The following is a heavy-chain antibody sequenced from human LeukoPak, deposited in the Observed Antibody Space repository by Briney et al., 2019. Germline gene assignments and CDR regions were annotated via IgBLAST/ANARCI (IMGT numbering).Heavy chain of an antibody. D-gene: IGHD6-19*01. CDR2: IGTLADT. V-gene: IGHV3-13*01. CDR3: ATGRSRGWSYAFDI. J-gene: IGHJ3*02. CDR1: GLTFSSHD. Sequence: GGSLRLSCAASGLTFSSHDMHWVRQVTGKGLEWASAIGTLADTFYSDSVKGRFTISRENAKNSLYLQMNSLRAGDTAVYYCATGRSRGWSYAFDIWGRGTMVTVSS.